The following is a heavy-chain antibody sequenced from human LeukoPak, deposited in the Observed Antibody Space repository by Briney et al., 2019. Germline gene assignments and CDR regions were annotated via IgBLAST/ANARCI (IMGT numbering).Heavy chain of an antibody. J-gene: IGHJ4*02. D-gene: IGHD4-17*01. Sequence: PSQTLSLTCTVSGGSISSGDYYWSWIRQPPGKGLEWIGYIYYSGSTYYNPSLKSRVTISVDTSKNQFSLKLSSVTAADTAVYYCARLGGHDDYGDPILRFDYWGQGTLVTVSS. CDR1: GGSISSGDYY. CDR2: IYYSGST. CDR3: ARLGGHDDYGDPILRFDY. V-gene: IGHV4-30-4*01.